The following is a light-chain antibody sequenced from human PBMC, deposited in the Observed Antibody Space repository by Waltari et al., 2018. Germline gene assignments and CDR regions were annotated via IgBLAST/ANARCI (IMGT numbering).Light chain of an antibody. CDR1: SSDIGGSNY. V-gene: IGLV2-8*01. CDR2: QVN. Sequence: QSALTQPPSASGSPGQSVAISCTGTSSDIGGSNYVSWYQQHPGKAPRLIIHQVNQRPLGVPDRFSGSKSGNTASLTVSGLQAEDEATYYCSSYVGSNNPIFGGGTKLTVL. J-gene: IGLJ2*01. CDR3: SSYVGSNNPI.